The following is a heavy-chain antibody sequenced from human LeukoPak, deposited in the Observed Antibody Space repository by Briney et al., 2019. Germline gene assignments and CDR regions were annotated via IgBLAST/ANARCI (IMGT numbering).Heavy chain of an antibody. CDR3: ATQNWGSRAFDY. Sequence: GGSLRLSCAVSGFTVSSSHMSWVRQAPGKGLEWVSVLCSGGNTFYEDSVKGRSTISRDNSKNTLYLQMNSLRAEDTAVYYCATQNWGSRAFDYWGQGTLVTVSS. V-gene: IGHV3-66*01. J-gene: IGHJ4*02. CDR2: LCSGGNT. D-gene: IGHD7-27*01. CDR1: GFTVSSSH.